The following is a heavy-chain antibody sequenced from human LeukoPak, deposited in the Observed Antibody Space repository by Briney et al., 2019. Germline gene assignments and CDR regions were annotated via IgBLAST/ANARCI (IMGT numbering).Heavy chain of an antibody. Sequence: SVKVSCKASGGTFSSYAISWVRQAPGQGLEWMGRIIPILGIANYAQKFQGRVTITADKSTSTAYMELSSLRSEDTAVYYCARGGYCDSSGYYQFDYWGQGTLVTVSS. D-gene: IGHD3-22*01. CDR2: IIPILGIA. CDR1: GGTFSSYA. V-gene: IGHV1-69*04. CDR3: ARGGYCDSSGYYQFDY. J-gene: IGHJ4*02.